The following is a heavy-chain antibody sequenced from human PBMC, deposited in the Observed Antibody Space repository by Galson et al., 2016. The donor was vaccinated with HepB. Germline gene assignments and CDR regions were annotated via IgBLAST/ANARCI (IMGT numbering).Heavy chain of an antibody. CDR3: AKDRGGLHLWGLHGMDV. D-gene: IGHD5-24*01. CDR2: MWPDGSQT. CDR1: GLTVSDYG. V-gene: IGHV3-33*06. Sequence: SLRLSCAASGLTVSDYGTNWVRQAPGKGLEWVAFMWPDGSQTYYPDSLRGRFTISIDTSKNTLYLQIDSLRVEDTAVYYCAKDRGGLHLWGLHGMDVWGQGTTVTVSS. J-gene: IGHJ6*02.